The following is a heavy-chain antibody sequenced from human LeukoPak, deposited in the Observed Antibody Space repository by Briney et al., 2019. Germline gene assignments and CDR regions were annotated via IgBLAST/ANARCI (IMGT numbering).Heavy chain of an antibody. CDR2: IYHSGST. D-gene: IGHD4-11*01. V-gene: IGHV4-4*02. CDR3: GRHAYSNSVPDY. Sequence: TSSETLSLTCAVSGGSISSSNWWSWVRQPPGKGLEWIGEIYHSGSTNYNPSLKSRVTISVDKSKNQFSLKLSSVIAADTAVYFCGRHAYSNSVPDYWGQGTLVTVSS. J-gene: IGHJ4*02. CDR1: GGSISSSNW.